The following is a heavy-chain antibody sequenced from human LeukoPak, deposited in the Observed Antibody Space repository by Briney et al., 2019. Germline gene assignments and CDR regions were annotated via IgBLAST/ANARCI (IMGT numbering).Heavy chain of an antibody. J-gene: IGHJ5*02. V-gene: IGHV1-18*01. CDR1: GYTFTSYG. Sequence: ASVKVSCKASGYTFTSYGISWVRQAPGQGLEWMGWISAYNGNTNYAQKLQGRVTMTTDTSTSTAYMELRSLRSDDTAVYYCARFEHYDFWSGYSNWFDPWGQGTLVTVSS. D-gene: IGHD3-3*01. CDR3: ARFEHYDFWSGYSNWFDP. CDR2: ISAYNGNT.